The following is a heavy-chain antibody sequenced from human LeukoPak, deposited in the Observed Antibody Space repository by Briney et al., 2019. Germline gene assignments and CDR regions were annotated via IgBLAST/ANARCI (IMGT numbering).Heavy chain of an antibody. D-gene: IGHD2-2*01. CDR2: ISGSGGDT. Sequence: GGSLRLSCAASGFTFSSYSMIRVRQAPGKGLEWVSAISGSGGDTEYADSVKGRFTISRDNSKNTLSLQMNSLRVEDTAVYYCAKCTTTCYANAFHIWGQGTMVTVSS. CDR3: AKCTTTCYANAFHI. CDR1: GFTFSSYS. V-gene: IGHV3-23*01. J-gene: IGHJ3*02.